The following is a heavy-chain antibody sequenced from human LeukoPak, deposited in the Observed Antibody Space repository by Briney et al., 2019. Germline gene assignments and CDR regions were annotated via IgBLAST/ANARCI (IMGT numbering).Heavy chain of an antibody. CDR3: ARDLPPTIFGVAEGYGMDV. Sequence: PSQTLSLTCTVSGGSISSGGYYWSWIRQHPGKGLEWLGYIYYSGSTYYNPSLKSRVTISVDTSKNQFSLKLSSVTAADTAVYYCARDLPPTIFGVAEGYGMDVWGQGTTVTVSS. V-gene: IGHV4-31*03. D-gene: IGHD3-3*01. CDR1: GGSISSGGYY. J-gene: IGHJ6*02. CDR2: IYYSGST.